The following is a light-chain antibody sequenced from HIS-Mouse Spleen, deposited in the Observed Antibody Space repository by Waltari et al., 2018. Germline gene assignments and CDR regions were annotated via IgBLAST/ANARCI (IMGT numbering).Light chain of an antibody. Sequence: SYVLTQPPSVSVAPGKTARITCGGNNIGSKSVHWYQQKPGQSPVLVIYQDSKRPSGIPERFSGSNSGNTATLTISGTQAMDEADYDCQAWDSSTYVFGTGTKVTVL. CDR3: QAWDSSTYV. CDR1: NIGSKS. CDR2: QDS. V-gene: IGLV3-21*01. J-gene: IGLJ1*01.